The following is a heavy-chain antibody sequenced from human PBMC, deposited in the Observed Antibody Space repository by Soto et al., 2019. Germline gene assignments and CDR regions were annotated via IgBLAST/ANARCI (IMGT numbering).Heavy chain of an antibody. CDR3: ARGRTSGTLFDY. J-gene: IGHJ4*02. V-gene: IGHV4-39*01. D-gene: IGHD2-2*01. CDR1: GGSISSSSYY. CDR2: IYYSGST. Sequence: QLQLQESGPGLVKPSETLSLTCTVSGGSISSSSYYWGWIRQPPGEGLEWIGSIYYSGSTYYNPSLKSRVTISVDTSKNQFSLKLSSVTAADTAVYYCARGRTSGTLFDYWGQGTLVTVSS.